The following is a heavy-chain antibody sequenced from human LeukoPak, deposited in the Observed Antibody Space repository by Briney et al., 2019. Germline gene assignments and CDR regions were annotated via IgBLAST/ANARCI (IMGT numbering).Heavy chain of an antibody. CDR3: AKPLRDSSPKNWFDP. CDR1: GVTFFSYA. D-gene: IGHD3-22*01. CDR2: ISGSGGST. Sequence: GGAPRPFSSASGVTFFSYAKNWGRPAPGERGGWGLSISGSGGSTYYADSVKGRFTISRDNSKNTLYLQMNSLRAEDTALYYCAKPLRDSSPKNWFDPWGQGTLVTVSS. J-gene: IGHJ5*02. V-gene: IGHV3-23*01.